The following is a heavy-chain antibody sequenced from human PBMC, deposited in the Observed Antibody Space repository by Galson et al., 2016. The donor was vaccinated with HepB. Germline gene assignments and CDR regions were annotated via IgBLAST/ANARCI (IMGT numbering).Heavy chain of an antibody. CDR3: ARDNSYYGMDV. CDR2: ISWKSGNI. Sequence: SLRLSCAASGFTFDDYGMHWVRQGPGKGLEWVSGISWKSGNIGYAGSVKGRFTISRANAKKSMYLQMNSLRGEDTALYYCARDNSYYGMDVWGQGTTVIVSS. J-gene: IGHJ6*02. CDR1: GFTFDDYG. V-gene: IGHV3-9*01.